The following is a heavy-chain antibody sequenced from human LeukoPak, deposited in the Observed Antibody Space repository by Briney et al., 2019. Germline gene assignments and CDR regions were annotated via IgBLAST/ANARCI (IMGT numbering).Heavy chain of an antibody. CDR3: AKVRPTFDY. J-gene: IGHJ4*02. Sequence: QPGGSLRLSCAASGFTFGSYFRSYVMSWVRQAPGKGLEWVSAISGSGGSTYYADSVKGRFTISRDNSKNTLYLQMNSLRAEDTAVYYCAKVRPTFDYWGQGTLVTVSS. CDR1: GFTFGSYFRSYV. V-gene: IGHV3-23*01. CDR2: ISGSGGST. D-gene: IGHD4/OR15-4a*01.